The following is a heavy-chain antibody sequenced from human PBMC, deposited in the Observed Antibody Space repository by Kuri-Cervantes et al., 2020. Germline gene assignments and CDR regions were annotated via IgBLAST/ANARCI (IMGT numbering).Heavy chain of an antibody. Sequence: SVKVSCKASGGTFSSYAISWVRQAPGQGFEWMGGIIPIFGKPNYAQKFQGRVSITTDESTSTAYMELRSLRSDDTAVYYCARDRCSSTSCYAWYYYYMDVWGKGTTVTVSS. CDR3: ARDRCSSTSCYAWYYYYMDV. V-gene: IGHV1-69*05. D-gene: IGHD2-2*01. J-gene: IGHJ6*03. CDR2: IIPIFGKP. CDR1: GGTFSSYA.